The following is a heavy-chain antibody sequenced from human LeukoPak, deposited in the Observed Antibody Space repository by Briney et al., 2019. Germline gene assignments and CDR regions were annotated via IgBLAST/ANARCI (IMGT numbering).Heavy chain of an antibody. J-gene: IGHJ4*02. V-gene: IGHV3-30*04. D-gene: IGHD6-13*01. CDR1: GFTFSSYS. CDR3: GREDSSSWCPDY. CDR2: ISYDGSNQ. Sequence: PGRSLRLSCAASGFTFSSYSMHWVRQAPGKGLQCVAVISYDGSNQYYAYSVKGRFTISRDNSKNTLYLQRNSLRAEDTAVYYCGREDSSSWCPDYWGQGTLVTVSS.